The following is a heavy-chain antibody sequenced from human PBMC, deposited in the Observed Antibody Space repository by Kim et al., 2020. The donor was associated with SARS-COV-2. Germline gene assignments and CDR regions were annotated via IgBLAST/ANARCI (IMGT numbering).Heavy chain of an antibody. CDR2: IYYSGST. V-gene: IGHV4-39*01. CDR1: GGSISSSSHY. Sequence: SETLSLTCTVSGGSISSSSHYWGWIRQPPGKGLEWIGSIYYSGSTYYNPSLESRVTISVDTSKNQFSLKLSSVTAADTAVYYCARSLGAGPSTIFGVVIIPDAFDIWGQGTMVTVSS. CDR3: ARSLGAGPSTIFGVVIIPDAFDI. D-gene: IGHD3-3*01. J-gene: IGHJ3*02.